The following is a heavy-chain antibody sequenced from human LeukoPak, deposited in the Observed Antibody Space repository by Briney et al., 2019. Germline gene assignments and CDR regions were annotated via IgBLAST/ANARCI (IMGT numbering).Heavy chain of an antibody. V-gene: IGHV1-69*04. J-gene: IGHJ6*02. CDR3: AQGSLRFLNGMDV. Sequence: SVKVSCKASGGTFSSYAISWVRQAPGQGLEWMGRITPIFGIANYAQKFQGRVTITADKSTSTAYMELSSVRSEDTAVYYCAQGSLRFLNGMDVWGQGTTVTVSS. D-gene: IGHD3-3*01. CDR2: ITPIFGIA. CDR1: GGTFSSYA.